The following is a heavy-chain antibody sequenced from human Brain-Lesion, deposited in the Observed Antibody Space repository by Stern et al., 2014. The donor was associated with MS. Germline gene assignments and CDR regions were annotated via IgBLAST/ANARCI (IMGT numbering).Heavy chain of an antibody. Sequence: QVQLQQSGPGLVKPSQTLSLTCTVSGGSISSSGYYWSWIRQPADKGLEWIGRIHDSGSTYYNPSLKSRVTISMDTAKTQFSLKRTSVTAADTAVYYCATTRWDLFTWNWFDPWGQGTLVTVSS. D-gene: IGHD1-26*01. CDR2: IHDSGST. CDR1: GGSISSSGYY. V-gene: IGHV4-61*02. CDR3: ATTRWDLFTWNWFDP. J-gene: IGHJ5*02.